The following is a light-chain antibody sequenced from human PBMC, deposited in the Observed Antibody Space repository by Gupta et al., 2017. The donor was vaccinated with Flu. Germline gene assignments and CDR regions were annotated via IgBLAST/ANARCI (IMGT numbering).Light chain of an antibody. CDR3: GSYGAVGV. J-gene: IGLJ2*01. V-gene: IGLV2-14*01. Sequence: QSALTQPAPVSWSPGQSIPISCTGPNTYIGAYNSVSWYQQHPGKAPKLMIYEVSNRPSGVSTRFSGSKSGNTASLTISGLQAEDEGDYYGGSYGAVGVFGGGTKVTVL. CDR2: EVS. CDR1: NTYIGAYNS.